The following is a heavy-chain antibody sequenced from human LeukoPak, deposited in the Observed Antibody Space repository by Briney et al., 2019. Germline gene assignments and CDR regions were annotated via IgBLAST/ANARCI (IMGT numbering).Heavy chain of an antibody. D-gene: IGHD5-18*01. V-gene: IGHV3-21*01. CDR2: ISSSSSYM. CDR3: ARDSSGYSYGSTLYYFDY. J-gene: IGHJ4*02. Sequence: PGGSLRLSCVASGFTFSSYSMNWVRQAPGKGLEWVSSISSSSSYMYFADSVKGRFTISRDSAKNSLYLQMNSLRAEDTAVYYCARDSSGYSYGSTLYYFDYWGQGTLVTVSS. CDR1: GFTFSSYS.